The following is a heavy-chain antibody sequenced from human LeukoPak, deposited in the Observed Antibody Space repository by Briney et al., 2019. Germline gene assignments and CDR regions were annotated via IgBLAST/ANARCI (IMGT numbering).Heavy chain of an antibody. V-gene: IGHV3-23*01. D-gene: IGHD3-3*01. CDR3: ARALRGGIFGVEYYFDY. CDR2: ITISGGTT. Sequence: GGSLRLSCAASGFTFSSYAMGWVRRAPGKGLEWVSDITISGGTTHFYSDSAKGRFTISRDNSKNTLYLEMNSLRAEDTAVYYCARALRGGIFGVEYYFDYWGQGTLVTVSS. CDR1: GFTFSSYA. J-gene: IGHJ4*02.